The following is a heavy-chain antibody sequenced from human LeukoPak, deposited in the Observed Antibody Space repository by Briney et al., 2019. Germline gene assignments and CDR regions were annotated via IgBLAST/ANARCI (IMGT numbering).Heavy chain of an antibody. J-gene: IGHJ4*02. Sequence: GGSLRLSCAASGFTFSSYSMNWVRQAPGKGLEWVSSISSSSSYIYYADSVKGRFTISRDNAKNSLYLQMNSLRAEDTAVYYCARSRIAAAGIYFDYWGQGTLVTVSS. CDR2: ISSSSSYI. CDR3: ARSRIAAAGIYFDY. CDR1: GFTFSSYS. D-gene: IGHD6-13*01. V-gene: IGHV3-21*01.